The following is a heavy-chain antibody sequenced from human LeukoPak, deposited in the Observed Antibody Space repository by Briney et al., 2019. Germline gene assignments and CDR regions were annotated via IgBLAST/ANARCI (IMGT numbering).Heavy chain of an antibody. D-gene: IGHD5-24*01. V-gene: IGHV1-69*05. CDR2: IIPIFGTA. Sequence: SVKVSCKASGGTFSSYAISWVRQAPGQGLEWMGRIIPIFGTANYAQRFQGRVTITTDTSTSTAYMELRSLRSEDTAVYYCGRDGDGYNSDVGYWGQGTLVPVSS. J-gene: IGHJ4*02. CDR3: GRDGDGYNSDVGY. CDR1: GGTFSSYA.